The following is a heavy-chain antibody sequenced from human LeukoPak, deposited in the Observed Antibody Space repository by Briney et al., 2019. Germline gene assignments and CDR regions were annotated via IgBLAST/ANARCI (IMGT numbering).Heavy chain of an antibody. V-gene: IGHV3-23*01. J-gene: IGHJ6*04. CDR1: GFAFSSYV. D-gene: IGHD2-15*01. CDR2: IGGSGGAT. Sequence: SGGSLRPSCAASGFAFSSYVLSWVRQAPGKGLKWVSAIGGSGGATYYADSVKGRFTISRDNSKNTLYLQMNSLRADDTAVYYCAKGVGINNYYYYGVDVWGKGTTVTVSS. CDR3: AKGVGINNYYYYGVDV.